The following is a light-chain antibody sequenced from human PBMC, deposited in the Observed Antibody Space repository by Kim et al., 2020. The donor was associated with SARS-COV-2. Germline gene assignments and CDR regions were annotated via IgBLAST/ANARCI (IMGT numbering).Light chain of an antibody. CDR2: DAS. V-gene: IGKV3-15*01. CDR3: QQYDKWPLT. J-gene: IGKJ4*01. Sequence: SGSPGEGATLSCRASQSVGSDLAWYQQKPGQAPRLLLYDASSRATGMSARFSGSGSGTEFTLTISSLQSEDFAVYYCQQYDKWPLTFGGGTKVEI. CDR1: QSVGSD.